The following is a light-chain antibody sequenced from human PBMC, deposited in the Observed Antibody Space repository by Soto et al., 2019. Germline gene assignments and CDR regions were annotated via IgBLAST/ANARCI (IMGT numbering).Light chain of an antibody. CDR3: QQSYSTPIT. CDR2: VAS. J-gene: IGKJ5*01. CDR1: QSLNSW. Sequence: LSASVGHRGTLTCRASQSLNSWLAWYQQKPGKAPKLLIYVASSLQGGVPSRFSGSGSGKDFTLTIGSLQPDAFATHCCQQSYSTPITFGQGTRL. V-gene: IGKV1-39*01.